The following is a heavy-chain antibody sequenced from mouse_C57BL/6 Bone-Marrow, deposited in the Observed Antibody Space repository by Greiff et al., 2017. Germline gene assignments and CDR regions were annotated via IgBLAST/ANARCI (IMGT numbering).Heavy chain of an antibody. Sequence: VQLQQSGPELVKPGASVKISCKASGYSFTGYYMNWVKQSPEKSLEWIGEINPSTGGTTYNQKFKAKATLTVDKSSSTAYMQLKSLTSEDSAVYYCAINWDLAYWGQGPLVTVSA. CDR1: GYSFTGYY. CDR2: INPSTGGT. D-gene: IGHD4-1*02. CDR3: AINWDLAY. J-gene: IGHJ3*01. V-gene: IGHV1-42*01.